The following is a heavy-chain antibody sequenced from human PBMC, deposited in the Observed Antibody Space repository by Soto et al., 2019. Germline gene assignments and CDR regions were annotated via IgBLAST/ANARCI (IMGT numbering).Heavy chain of an antibody. CDR3: AREANTIYAPHGLDV. Sequence: SLRLSCAVSGFPFDSYSMSWVRRAPGQGLEWLASLSSGSFYIFHADSIRGRFTISRDDAKNLLFLQMNSLTIEDTATYYCAREANTIYAPHGLDVWGQGTAVTVSS. J-gene: IGHJ6*02. D-gene: IGHD3-3*01. V-gene: IGHV3-21*01. CDR2: LSSGSFYI. CDR1: GFPFDSYS.